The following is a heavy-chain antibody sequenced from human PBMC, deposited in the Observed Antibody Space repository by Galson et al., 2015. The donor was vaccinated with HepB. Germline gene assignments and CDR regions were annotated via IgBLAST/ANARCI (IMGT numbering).Heavy chain of an antibody. J-gene: IGHJ4*02. V-gene: IGHV3-48*04. CDR2: ISSSSSTI. D-gene: IGHD1-26*01. Sequence: SLRLSCAASGFTFSSYSMNWVRQAPGKGLEWVSYISSSSSTIYYADSVKGRFTISRDNAKNSLYLQMNSLRAEDTAVYYCARDPGMVASVAFDYWGQGTLVTVSS. CDR3: ARDPGMVASVAFDY. CDR1: GFTFSSYS.